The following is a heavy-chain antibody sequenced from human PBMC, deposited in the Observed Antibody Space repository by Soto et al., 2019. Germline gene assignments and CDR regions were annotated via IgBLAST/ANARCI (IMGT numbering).Heavy chain of an antibody. J-gene: IGHJ6*02. D-gene: IGHD2-2*01. V-gene: IGHV4-34*01. CDR1: GGSFSGYY. Sequence: ETLSLTYAVYGGSFSGYYWSWIRQPPGKGLEWIGEINHSGSTNYNPSLKSRVTISVDTSKNQFSLKLSSVTAADTAVYYCARDKDLSSTTSGGMDVWGQGTTVTVSS. CDR2: INHSGST. CDR3: ARDKDLSSTTSGGMDV.